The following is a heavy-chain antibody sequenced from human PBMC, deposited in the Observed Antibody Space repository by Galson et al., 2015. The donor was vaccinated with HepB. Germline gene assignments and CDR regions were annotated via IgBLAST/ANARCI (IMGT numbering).Heavy chain of an antibody. D-gene: IGHD3-10*01. CDR1: GGSFSGYY. CDR3: ARGFAATMVRVHNWFDP. Sequence: ETLSLTCAVYGGSFSGYYWSWIRQPPGKGLEWIGEINHSGSTNYNPSLKSRVTISVDTSKNQFSLKLSSVTAADTAVYYCARGFAATMVRVHNWFDPWGQGTLVTVSS. CDR2: INHSGST. V-gene: IGHV4-34*01. J-gene: IGHJ5*02.